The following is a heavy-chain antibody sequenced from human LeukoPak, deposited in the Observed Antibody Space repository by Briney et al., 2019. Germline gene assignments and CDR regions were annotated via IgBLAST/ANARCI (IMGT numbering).Heavy chain of an antibody. CDR3: ARPGVGSGRYGAFDI. Sequence: SETLSLTCTVSGGSISSYYWSWIRQPPGKGLEWIGYIYYSGSTNYNPSLESRVTMSVDTSKNQVSLKLRSVTAADTAVYYCARPGVGSGRYGAFDIWGQGTMVTVSS. V-gene: IGHV4-59*08. CDR1: GGSISSYY. J-gene: IGHJ3*02. CDR2: IYYSGST. D-gene: IGHD5-18*01.